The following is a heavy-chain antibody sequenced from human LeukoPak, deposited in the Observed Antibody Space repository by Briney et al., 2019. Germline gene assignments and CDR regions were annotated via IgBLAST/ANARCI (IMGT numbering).Heavy chain of an antibody. CDR3: AMEGESSGPDFDY. D-gene: IGHD3-22*01. CDR2: TRNKANSYTP. J-gene: IGHJ4*02. CDR1: GFTFSSYA. Sequence: GGSLRLSCAASGFTFSSYAMHWVRQAPGKGLEWVGRTRNKANSYTPDYAASVKGRFTISRDESKNSLYLQMNSLKTEDTAVYYCAMEGESSGPDFDYWGQGTLVTVSS. V-gene: IGHV3-72*01.